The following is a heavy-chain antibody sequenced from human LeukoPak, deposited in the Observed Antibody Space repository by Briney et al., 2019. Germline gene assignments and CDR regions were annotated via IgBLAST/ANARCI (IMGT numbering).Heavy chain of an antibody. CDR2: INPNSGGT. V-gene: IGHV1-2*02. CDR3: ARDLRDYDILTGYYY. J-gene: IGHJ4*02. CDR1: AYTFSSYL. D-gene: IGHD3-9*01. Sequence: ASVKVSCKASAYTFSSYLMHWVRQAPGQGLEWMGWINPNSGGTNYAQKFQGRVTMTRDTSISTAYMELSRLRSDDTAAYYCARDLRDYDILTGYYYWGQGTLVTVSS.